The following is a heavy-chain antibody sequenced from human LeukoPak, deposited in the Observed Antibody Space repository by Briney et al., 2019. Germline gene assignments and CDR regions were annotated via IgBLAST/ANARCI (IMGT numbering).Heavy chain of an antibody. J-gene: IGHJ3*02. CDR3: ARGSEPIAAFDI. Sequence: GGSLRLSCAASGFTVSSNYMSWVRQAPGKGLEWVSVIYSGGSPYYADSVKGRFTISRDNSKNTLYLQMNSLRAEDTAVYYCARGSEPIAAFDIWGQGTMVTVSS. D-gene: IGHD2-21*01. CDR2: IYSGGSP. CDR1: GFTVSSNY. V-gene: IGHV3-53*01.